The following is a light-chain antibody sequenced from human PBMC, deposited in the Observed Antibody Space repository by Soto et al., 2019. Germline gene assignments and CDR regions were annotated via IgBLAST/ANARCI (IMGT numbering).Light chain of an antibody. CDR2: DAS. Sequence: EIVLTHAAAAPSLSPGERATLSCRASQSVSSYFAWYQQKPGQSPRLLIYDASNRATGIPARFSGSGSGTDFTLTISSLEPEDFAVYYCQQRSDWPLTFGQGTKVDIK. CDR3: QQRSDWPLT. V-gene: IGKV3-11*01. CDR1: QSVSSY. J-gene: IGKJ1*01.